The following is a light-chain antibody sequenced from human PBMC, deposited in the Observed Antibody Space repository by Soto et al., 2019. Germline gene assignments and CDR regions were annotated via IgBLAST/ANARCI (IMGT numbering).Light chain of an antibody. J-gene: IGKJ4*01. V-gene: IGKV3-20*01. CDR1: QSVSSAY. CDR2: GAS. CDR3: QKYGSPYT. Sequence: EIVLTQSPRTLSLSPGERATLSCRASQSVSSAYLAWYQQKPGQAPRLLIYGASSRATGIPERFSGSGSGTDFTLTISRLEPEDFAVYYCQKYGSPYTFGGGTKVDIK.